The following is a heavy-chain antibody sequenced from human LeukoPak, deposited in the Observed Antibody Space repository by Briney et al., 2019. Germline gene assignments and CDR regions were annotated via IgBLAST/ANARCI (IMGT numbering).Heavy chain of an antibody. D-gene: IGHD3-22*01. J-gene: IGHJ3*02. CDR1: GFTFSSYD. Sequence: GGSLRLSCAASGFTFSSYDMHWVRQATGKGPEWVSAIGTAGDTYYPGSVKGRFTISRENAKNSLYLQMNSLRAGDTAVYYCARGFYSSGYDDAFDIWGQGTMVTVSS. CDR3: ARGFYSSGYDDAFDI. CDR2: IGTAGDT. V-gene: IGHV3-13*01.